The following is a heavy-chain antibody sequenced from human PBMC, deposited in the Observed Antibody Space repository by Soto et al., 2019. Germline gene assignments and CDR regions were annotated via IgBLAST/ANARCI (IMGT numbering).Heavy chain of an antibody. CDR3: ARRYCSGGTCYSRAAFDI. V-gene: IGHV3-11*01. D-gene: IGHD2-15*01. J-gene: IGHJ3*02. CDR1: GFTFSDYY. Sequence: ESGGGLVKPGGSLRLSCAASGFTFSDYYMNWIRQAPGKGLEWVSYISSRGGTTYYSVSVKGRFTISRDNARNSLSLQMNSLRAEDTAVYYCARRYCSGGTCYSRAAFDIWGQGTMVTVS. CDR2: ISSRGGTT.